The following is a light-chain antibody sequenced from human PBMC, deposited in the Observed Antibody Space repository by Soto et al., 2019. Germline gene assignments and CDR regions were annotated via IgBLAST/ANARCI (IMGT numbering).Light chain of an antibody. J-gene: IGLJ6*01. Sequence: QSVLTQPASVSGSPGQSITISCTGSSRDIGTSNLVSWYQQYPGKAPKLIIYEVTKRPSGISYRFSGSKSGNTASLTISGLQPGDGAAFYSYGWAGVCISFFVFGSG. V-gene: IGLV2-23*02. CDR1: SRDIGTSNL. CDR2: EVT. CDR3: YGWAGVCISFFV.